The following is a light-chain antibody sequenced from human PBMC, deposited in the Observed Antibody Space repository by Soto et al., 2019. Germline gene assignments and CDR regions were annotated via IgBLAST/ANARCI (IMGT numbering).Light chain of an antibody. V-gene: IGKV1-39*01. CDR3: QQSYSTPT. CDR2: AAS. Sequence: EIPMTQSASSLSACVGDRGSMXCRASQSVSSHFNWYQQRPGKAPKHLISAASSLQTGVPSMFSGSGCGKDFIITISSLQPEDFATYECQQSYSTPTFGQGTRLEI. J-gene: IGKJ5*01. CDR1: QSVSSH.